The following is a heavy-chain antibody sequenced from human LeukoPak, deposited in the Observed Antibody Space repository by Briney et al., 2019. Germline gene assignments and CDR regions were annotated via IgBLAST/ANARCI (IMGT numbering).Heavy chain of an antibody. Sequence: SETLSLTCTVSGGSISSDYYYWSWIRQPPGKGLEWIGYIFHSGSTNYNPSLTSRVTISIDKAKNHFSLELSSVTAADTAVYYCACHSGWSGPSEWGQGTLVIVSS. D-gene: IGHD6-19*01. CDR1: GGSISSDYYY. J-gene: IGHJ4*02. CDR2: IFHSGST. V-gene: IGHV4-30-2*01. CDR3: ACHSGWSGPSE.